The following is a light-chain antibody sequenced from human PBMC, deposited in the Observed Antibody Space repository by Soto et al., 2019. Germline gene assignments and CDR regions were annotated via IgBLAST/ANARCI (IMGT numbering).Light chain of an antibody. J-gene: IGLJ1*01. CDR2: EVS. Sequence: QSVLTQPASVSGSPGQSITISCTGTSSDVGSYNYVSWYQQHPGKAPKLMIYEVSDRPSGISSRFSGSKSGNTACLTISGLQTEDEADYYCSSYTSSSTLFGTGTKLTVL. CDR3: SSYTSSSTL. V-gene: IGLV2-14*01. CDR1: SSDVGSYNY.